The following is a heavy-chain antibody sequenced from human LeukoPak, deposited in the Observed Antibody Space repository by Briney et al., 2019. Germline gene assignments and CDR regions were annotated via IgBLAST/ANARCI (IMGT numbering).Heavy chain of an antibody. D-gene: IGHD5-18*01. CDR3: AEQSFHTEMVTSLFDY. CDR1: GFTFSSYA. Sequence: PGGSLRLSCAASGFTFSSYAMSWVRQAPGKGLEWVSAISGSGGSTDYADSVKGRFTISRDNSKNTLYLQMNSLRAEDTAVYYCAEQSFHTEMVTSLFDYWGQGTLVTVSS. J-gene: IGHJ4*02. V-gene: IGHV3-23*01. CDR2: ISGSGGST.